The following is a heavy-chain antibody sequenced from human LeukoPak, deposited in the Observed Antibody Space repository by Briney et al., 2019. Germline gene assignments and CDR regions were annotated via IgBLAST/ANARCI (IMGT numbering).Heavy chain of an antibody. Sequence: GGSLRLSCAASGFTFSDYYMTWIRHAPGKGLETVAYISGSGSVIVYADSVKGRFTISRDNAQNSLYLQMNSLRDEDTAVYYCSRDPRPCDYWGQGTLVTVSS. CDR2: ISGSGSVI. CDR3: SRDPRPCDY. V-gene: IGHV3-11*04. J-gene: IGHJ4*02. CDR1: GFTFSDYY.